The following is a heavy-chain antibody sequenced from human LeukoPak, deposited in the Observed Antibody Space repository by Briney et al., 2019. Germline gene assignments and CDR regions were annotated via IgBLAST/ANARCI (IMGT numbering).Heavy chain of an antibody. CDR1: GFTFSSYS. V-gene: IGHV3-48*04. Sequence: PGGSLRLSCAASGFTFSSYSMNWVRQAPGKGLEWVSYISSSSSTIYYADSVKGRFTISRDNAKNSLYLQMNSLRAEDTAVYYCARGEVATDYYYYGMDVWGQGTTVTVSS. J-gene: IGHJ6*02. CDR2: ISSSSSTI. D-gene: IGHD5-12*01. CDR3: ARGEVATDYYYYGMDV.